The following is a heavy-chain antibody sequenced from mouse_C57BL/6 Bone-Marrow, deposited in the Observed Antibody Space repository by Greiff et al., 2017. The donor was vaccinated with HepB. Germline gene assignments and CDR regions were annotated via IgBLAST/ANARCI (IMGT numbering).Heavy chain of an antibody. V-gene: IGHV14-4*01. CDR3: SIYYGNPWFAY. CDR1: GFNIKDDY. CDR2: IDPENGDT. J-gene: IGHJ3*01. D-gene: IGHD2-1*01. Sequence: DVQLVESGAELVRPGASVKLSCTASGFNIKDDYMHWVKQRPEQGLEWIGWIDPENGDTEYASKFQGKATITADTSSNTAYLQLSSLTSEDTAVYYCSIYYGNPWFAYWGQGTLVTVSA.